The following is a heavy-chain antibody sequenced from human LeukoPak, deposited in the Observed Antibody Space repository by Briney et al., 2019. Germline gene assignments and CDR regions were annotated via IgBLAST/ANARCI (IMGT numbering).Heavy chain of an antibody. J-gene: IGHJ3*02. CDR1: GFTFSSYA. D-gene: IGHD6-13*01. CDR2: ISGSGGST. CDR3: ARDCIAAAGGAFDI. Sequence: GGSLRLSCAASGFTFSSYAMSWVRQAPGKGLEWVSAISGSGGSTYYADSVKGRFTISRDNAKNSLYLQMNSLRAEDTALYYCARDCIAAAGGAFDIWGQGTMVTVSS. V-gene: IGHV3-23*01.